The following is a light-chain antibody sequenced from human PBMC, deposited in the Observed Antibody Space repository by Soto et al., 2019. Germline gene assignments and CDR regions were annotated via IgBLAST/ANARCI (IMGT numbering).Light chain of an antibody. Sequence: QSVLTQPASVSGSPGQSITISCTGTSSDVGSYNLVSWYQQHPGKAPKLMIYEGSKRPSGVSNRFSGSKSGNTASLTISGVQAEDEADYYCCSYAGSSLVFGTGTKVTVL. CDR1: SSDVGSYNL. V-gene: IGLV2-23*01. CDR3: CSYAGSSLV. J-gene: IGLJ1*01. CDR2: EGS.